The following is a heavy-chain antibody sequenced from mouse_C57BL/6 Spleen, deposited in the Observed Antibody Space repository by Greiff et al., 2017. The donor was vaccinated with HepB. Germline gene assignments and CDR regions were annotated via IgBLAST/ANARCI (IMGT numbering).Heavy chain of an antibody. Sequence: DAGGGLVQPKGSLKLSCAASGFSFNTYAMNWVRQAPGKGLEWVARIRSNSNNYATYYADSVKDRFTISRDDSESMLYLQMNNLTTEDTAMYYCVRQDYSGYYAMDYWGQGTSVTVAS. D-gene: IGHD2-12*01. CDR2: IRSNSNNYAT. CDR1: GFSFNTYA. CDR3: VRQDYSGYYAMDY. J-gene: IGHJ4*01. V-gene: IGHV10-1*01.